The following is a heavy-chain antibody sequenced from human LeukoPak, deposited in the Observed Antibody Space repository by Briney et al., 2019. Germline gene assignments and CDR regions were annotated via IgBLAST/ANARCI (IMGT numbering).Heavy chain of an antibody. V-gene: IGHV3-21*01. J-gene: IGHJ6*03. Sequence: GGSLRLSCAASGFTFSSYSMNWVRQAPGKGLEWVSSISSSSSYIYYADSVKGRFTISRDNAKNSLYLQMNSLRAEDTAVYYCARDGSSWYYYYYYMDVRGKGTTVTVSS. CDR1: GFTFSSYS. D-gene: IGHD6-13*01. CDR2: ISSSSSYI. CDR3: ARDGSSWYYYYYYMDV.